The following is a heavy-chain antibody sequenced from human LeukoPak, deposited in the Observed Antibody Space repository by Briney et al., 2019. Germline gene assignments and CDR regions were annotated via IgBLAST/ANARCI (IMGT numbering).Heavy chain of an antibody. CDR2: INHSGST. J-gene: IGHJ5*02. V-gene: IGHV4-34*01. CDR3: AGELMVPRLLWDWFDP. D-gene: IGHD3-10*01. CDR1: GGSFSGYY. Sequence: SETLSLTCAVSGGSFSGYYWSWIRQPPGKGLEWIGEINHSGSTNYNPSLKSRVTISVDTSKNQFSLKLSSVTAADAAVYYCAGELMVPRLLWDWFDPWGQGTLVTVSS.